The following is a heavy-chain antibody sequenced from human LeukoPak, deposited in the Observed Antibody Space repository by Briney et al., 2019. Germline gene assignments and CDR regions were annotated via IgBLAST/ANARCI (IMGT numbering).Heavy chain of an antibody. Sequence: ASVKVSCKASGYTFTDYYMHWVRQAPGQGLEWMGWINPNSGGTNYAQKFQGRVTMTRDTSISTAYMELSRLRSDDTAVYYCARTIAARKNWFDPWGQGTLVTVSS. V-gene: IGHV1-2*02. CDR3: ARTIAARKNWFDP. CDR2: INPNSGGT. J-gene: IGHJ5*02. CDR1: GYTFTDYY. D-gene: IGHD6-6*01.